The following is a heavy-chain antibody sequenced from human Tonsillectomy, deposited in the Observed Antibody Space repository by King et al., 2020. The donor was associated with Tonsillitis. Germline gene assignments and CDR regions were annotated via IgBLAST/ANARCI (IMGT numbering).Heavy chain of an antibody. CDR3: AKGNVNCSGGSSPSSYYYYGMDV. V-gene: IGHV3-23*04. CDR2: ISGSGSKT. CDR1: GFTFSSYA. D-gene: IGHD2-15*01. J-gene: IGHJ6*02. Sequence: VQLVESGGGLVQPGGSLRLSCAASGFTFSSYAMSWVRQAPGKGLEWVSAISGSGSKTYYPDSVKGRFTISRDNSKNTLYLQMNSLRAEDTAVYYCAKGNVNCSGGSSPSSYYYYGMDVWGQGTTVTVSS.